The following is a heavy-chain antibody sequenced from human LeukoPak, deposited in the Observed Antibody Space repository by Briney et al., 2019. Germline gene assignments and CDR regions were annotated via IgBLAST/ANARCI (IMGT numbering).Heavy chain of an antibody. J-gene: IGHJ4*02. CDR2: IIPILGIA. V-gene: IGHV1-69*04. CDR1: GGTFSSYA. D-gene: IGHD5-18*01. CDR3: ARDLGLDTTMIFFDY. Sequence: ASVKVSCKASGGTFSSYAISWVRQAPGQGLEWMGRIIPILGIANYAQKFQGRVTMTTDTSTNTAYMELRSLTSDDTAVYYCARDLGLDTTMIFFDYWGQGTLVTVSS.